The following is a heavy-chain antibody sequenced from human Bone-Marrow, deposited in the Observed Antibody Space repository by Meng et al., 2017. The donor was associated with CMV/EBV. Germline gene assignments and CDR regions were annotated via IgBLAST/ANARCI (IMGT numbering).Heavy chain of an antibody. V-gene: IGHV3-72*01. Sequence: GGALRLSCAASGFTFSDHYMDWVRQALGKGLEWVGRSRNRGNSYTTEYAASVKGRFTISRDGSKSSLYLQMNSLKTEDTAVYYCARDLDNGMDVWGQGTTVTVSS. CDR2: SRNRGNSYTT. D-gene: IGHD3-9*01. J-gene: IGHJ6*02. CDR1: GFTFSDHY. CDR3: ARDLDNGMDV.